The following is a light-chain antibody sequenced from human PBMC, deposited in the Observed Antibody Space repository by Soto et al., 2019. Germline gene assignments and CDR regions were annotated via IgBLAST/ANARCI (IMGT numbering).Light chain of an antibody. J-gene: IGKJ5*01. CDR1: QIVTSIY. CDR2: GAS. Sequence: TKSERALTLSPGARATLSCKASQIVTSIYLPWYQQKPGQAPRLLIYGASTRAAGIPDRFSGSGSGTDFTLTISSLEPEDFAVYYCQQYGSLPITFGQGTRLEIK. V-gene: IGKV3-20*01. CDR3: QQYGSLPIT.